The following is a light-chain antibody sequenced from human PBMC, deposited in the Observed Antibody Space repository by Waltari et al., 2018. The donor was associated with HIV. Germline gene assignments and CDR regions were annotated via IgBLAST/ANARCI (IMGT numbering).Light chain of an antibody. CDR3: QAWDSSTARRV. V-gene: IGLV3-1*01. Sequence: SSELTQPPSVSVSPGQTASIPCSGCKLGDKSVRLYQQKAGRSPVLVIYEDNKRHSGIPERFSGSNSGSTATLTITGTQAMDEGDYYCQAWDSSTARRVFGGGTNLTVL. J-gene: IGLJ2*01. CDR2: EDN. CDR1: KLGDKS.